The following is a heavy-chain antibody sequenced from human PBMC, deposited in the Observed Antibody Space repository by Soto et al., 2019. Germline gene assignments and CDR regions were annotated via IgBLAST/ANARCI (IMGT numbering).Heavy chain of an antibody. J-gene: IGHJ4*02. CDR2: ISSTGSYI. Sequence: EVQLVESGGGLVKPGGSLRLSCAASGFTFNTHSMNWVRQAPGKGLEWVSSISSTGSYIYYADSVKGPFTISRDNAKNSLYLQMNSLRAEDTAVHFCARKGADFGVVTPFDSWGQGVLVTVSS. D-gene: IGHD3-3*01. CDR3: ARKGADFGVVTPFDS. V-gene: IGHV3-21*02. CDR1: GFTFNTHS.